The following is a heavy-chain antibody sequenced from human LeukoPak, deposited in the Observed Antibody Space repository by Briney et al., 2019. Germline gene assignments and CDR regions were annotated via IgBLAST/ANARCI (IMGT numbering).Heavy chain of an antibody. Sequence: PGGSLRLSCAASGFTFSSYSMNWVRQAPGKGLEWVSSISSSSSYIYYADSVKGRFTISRDNSKNTLYLQMSSLRAEDTAVYYCAKAEGSPPYYFDYWGQGTLVTVSS. CDR3: AKAEGSPPYYFDY. CDR2: ISSSSSYI. J-gene: IGHJ4*02. V-gene: IGHV3-21*04. CDR1: GFTFSSYS.